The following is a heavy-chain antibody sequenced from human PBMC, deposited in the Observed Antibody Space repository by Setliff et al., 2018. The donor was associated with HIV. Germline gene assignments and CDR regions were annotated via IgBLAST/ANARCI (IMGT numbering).Heavy chain of an antibody. V-gene: IGHV3-43D*03. D-gene: IGHD3-10*01. CDR1: GLIFSSYE. CDR3: GKGPTGSGSSYVDY. J-gene: IGHJ4*02. Sequence: GGSLRLSCAASGLIFSSYEMNWVRQAPGKGLEWVSLVTWNGVTAYYADSVKGRFTASRDNSKNAFYLQMNSLRDGDTALYYCGKGPTGSGSSYVDYWGQGTLVTVSS. CDR2: VTWNGVTA.